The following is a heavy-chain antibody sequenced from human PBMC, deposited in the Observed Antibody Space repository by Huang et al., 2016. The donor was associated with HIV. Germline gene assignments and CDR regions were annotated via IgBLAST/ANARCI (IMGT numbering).Heavy chain of an antibody. D-gene: IGHD3-9*01. CDR2: IRWNSATI. J-gene: IGHJ4*02. CDR1: GFTFDDYA. CDR3: AKSPYYDILTGYYDY. V-gene: IGHV3-9*03. Sequence: EVQLVESGGGLVQPGRSLRLSCAASGFTFDDYALHWVRQDPGKGLAWVSGIRWNSATIGYADSVKGRFTISRDNAKNSLYLQMNSLRAEDIALYYCAKSPYYDILTGYYDYWGQGTLVTVSS.